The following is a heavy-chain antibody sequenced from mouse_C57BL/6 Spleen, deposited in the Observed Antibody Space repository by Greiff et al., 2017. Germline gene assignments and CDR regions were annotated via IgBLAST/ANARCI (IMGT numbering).Heavy chain of an antibody. CDR3: ARESYGNYFDY. J-gene: IGHJ2*01. CDR2: INPYNGGT. V-gene: IGHV1-19*01. Sequence: EVQLQQSGPVLVKPGASVKMSCKASGYTFTDYYMNWVKQSHGKSLEWIGVINPYNGGTSYNQKFKGKATLTVDKSSSTAYMELNSLTSEDSAVYYCARESYGNYFDYWGQGTTLTVSS. CDR1: GYTFTDYY. D-gene: IGHD2-1*01.